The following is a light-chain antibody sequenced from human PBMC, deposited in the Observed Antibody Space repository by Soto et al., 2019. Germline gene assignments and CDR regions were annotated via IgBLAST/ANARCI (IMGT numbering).Light chain of an antibody. V-gene: IGKV3-20*01. J-gene: IGKJ1*01. Sequence: EIVLTQSPGTLSLSPGERATLSCRASQSVSSSYLARYQQKPGQAPRLLIYGASSRATGIPDRFSGSGSGTDFTLTISRLEPEDFAVHYCQQYNNWPPTFGQGTKVDIK. CDR1: QSVSSSY. CDR3: QQYNNWPPT. CDR2: GAS.